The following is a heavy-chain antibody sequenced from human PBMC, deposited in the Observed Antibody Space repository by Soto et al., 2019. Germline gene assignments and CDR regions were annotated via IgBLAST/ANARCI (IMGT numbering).Heavy chain of an antibody. CDR1: GGTFSSYA. CDR2: IIPIFGTA. Sequence: VASVKVSCKASGGTFSSYAISWVRQAPGQGLEWMGGIIPIFGTANYAQKFQGRVTITADESTSTAYMELSSLRSEDTAVYYCARDEEDYDSSGYDMDYWGQGTLVTVSS. D-gene: IGHD3-22*01. V-gene: IGHV1-69*13. CDR3: ARDEEDYDSSGYDMDY. J-gene: IGHJ4*02.